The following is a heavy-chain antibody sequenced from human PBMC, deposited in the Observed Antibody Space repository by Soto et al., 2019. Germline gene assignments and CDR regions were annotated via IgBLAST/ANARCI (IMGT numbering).Heavy chain of an antibody. J-gene: IGHJ4*02. CDR2: INHSGST. CDR3: ARGSRVYGSGSYYFDY. Sequence: LSLTCAVYGGSFSGYYWSWIRQPPGKGLEWIGEINHSGSTNYNPSLKSRVTISVDTSKNHFSLKLSSVTAADTAVYYCARGSRVYGSGSYYFDYWGQGTLVTVSS. V-gene: IGHV4-34*01. D-gene: IGHD3-10*01. CDR1: GGSFSGYY.